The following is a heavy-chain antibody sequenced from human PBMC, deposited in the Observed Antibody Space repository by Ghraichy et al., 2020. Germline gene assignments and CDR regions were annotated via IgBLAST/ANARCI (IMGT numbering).Heavy chain of an antibody. Sequence: SETLSLTCTVSGGSISSSSYYWGWIRQPPGKGLEWIGSIYYSGSTYYNPSLKSRVTISVDTSKNQFSLKLSSVTAADTAVYYCARHEAGYFDPWGQGTLVTVSS. J-gene: IGHJ5*02. CDR3: ARHEAGYFDP. CDR2: IYYSGST. D-gene: IGHD1-1*01. V-gene: IGHV4-39*01. CDR1: GGSISSSSYY.